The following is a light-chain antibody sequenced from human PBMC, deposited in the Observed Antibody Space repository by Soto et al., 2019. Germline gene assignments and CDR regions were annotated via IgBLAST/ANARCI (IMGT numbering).Light chain of an antibody. CDR3: TSFTTSSSLV. CDR1: SSDVGGYNY. CDR2: EVS. V-gene: IGLV2-14*01. J-gene: IGLJ2*01. Sequence: QSALTQPASVSGSPGQSITISCTGSSSDVGGYNYVSWYQLHPGKAPKLMIYEVSNRPSGASDRFSGSKSGNTASLTISGLQADDEADYYCTSFTTSSSLVFGGGTKLTVL.